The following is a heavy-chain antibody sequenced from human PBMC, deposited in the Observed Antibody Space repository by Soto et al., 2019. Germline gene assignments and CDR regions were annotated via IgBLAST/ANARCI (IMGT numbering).Heavy chain of an antibody. Sequence: SVTLSLTCTVSGGSISSSSYYWGWIRQPPGKGLEWIGSIFYSGSTYYNPSLKSRVTISVDNSKNTLYLQMNSLRADDTAVYYCAKGDNFDFWGTFNCFDPWGQGTLVTVSS. D-gene: IGHD3-3*01. CDR1: GGSISSSSYY. V-gene: IGHV4-39*01. CDR2: IFYSGST. CDR3: AKGDNFDFWGTFNCFDP. J-gene: IGHJ5*02.